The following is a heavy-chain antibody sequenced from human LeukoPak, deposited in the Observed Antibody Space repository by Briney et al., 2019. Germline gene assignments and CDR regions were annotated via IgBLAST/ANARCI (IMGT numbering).Heavy chain of an antibody. CDR1: GYSFTSYW. V-gene: IGHV5-51*01. D-gene: IGHD5-18*01. CDR2: IYPGDSDT. J-gene: IGHJ4*02. Sequence: GESLKISCKGSGYSFTSYWIGWVRQMPVKGLEWMGIIYPGDSDTRYSPSFQGQVTISADKSISTAYLQWSSLKASDTAMYYCASHDSFADTAMGVWGQGTLVTVSS. CDR3: ASHDSFADTAMGV.